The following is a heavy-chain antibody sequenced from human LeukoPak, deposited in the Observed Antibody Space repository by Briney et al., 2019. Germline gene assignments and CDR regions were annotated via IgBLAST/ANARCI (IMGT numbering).Heavy chain of an antibody. Sequence: QLGGSLRVSCAASGFTVSSTYVSWVRQAPGKGLEWVSLIYSDGTTFYADSVKGRFAISTDNSKNTLYLQMSSLRAEDTAVYYCARDSSSIPNYFDYWGQGTLTTVSS. CDR2: IYSDGTT. V-gene: IGHV3-53*01. CDR1: GFTVSSTY. CDR3: ARDSSSIPNYFDY. D-gene: IGHD2-21*01. J-gene: IGHJ4*02.